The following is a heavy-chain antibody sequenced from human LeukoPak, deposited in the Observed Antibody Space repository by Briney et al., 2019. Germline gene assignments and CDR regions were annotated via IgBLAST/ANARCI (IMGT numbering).Heavy chain of an antibody. CDR1: GYTFTSYA. D-gene: IGHD4-17*01. Sequence: AASVKVSCTASGYTFTSYAMNWVRQAPGQGLEWMGWINTNTGNPTYAQGFTGRFVFSLDTSVSTAYLQISSLKAEDTAVYYCAASYGDYKSYYYYMDVWGKGTAVTVSS. J-gene: IGHJ6*03. V-gene: IGHV7-4-1*02. CDR3: AASYGDYKSYYYYMDV. CDR2: INTNTGNP.